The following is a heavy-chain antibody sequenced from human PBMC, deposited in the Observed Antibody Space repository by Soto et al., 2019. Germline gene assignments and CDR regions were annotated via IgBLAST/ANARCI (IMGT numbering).Heavy chain of an antibody. CDR3: AKDLGFYAPDAFDI. CDR2: ISYDGSNK. D-gene: IGHD2-2*01. V-gene: IGHV3-30*18. CDR1: GFTFSSYG. J-gene: IGHJ3*02. Sequence: QVQLVESGGGVVQPGRSLRLSCAASGFTFSSYGMHWVRQAPGKGLEWVAVISYDGSNKYYADSVKGRFTISRDNSKNTLYLQMNSLRAEDTAVYYCAKDLGFYAPDAFDIWGQGTMVTVSS.